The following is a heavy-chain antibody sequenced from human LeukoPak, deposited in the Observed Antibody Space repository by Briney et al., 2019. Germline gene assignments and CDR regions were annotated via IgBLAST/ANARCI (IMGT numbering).Heavy chain of an antibody. Sequence: GGSLRLSCAASGFTFSSYEMNWVRQAPGKGLEWVSYISSSGSTIYYADSVKGRFTISRDNAKNSLYLQMNSLRAEDTAVYYCARVNHFSLYADYWGQGTLVTVSS. V-gene: IGHV3-48*03. CDR2: ISSSGSTI. D-gene: IGHD5/OR15-5a*01. CDR3: ARVNHFSLYADY. CDR1: GFTFSSYE. J-gene: IGHJ4*02.